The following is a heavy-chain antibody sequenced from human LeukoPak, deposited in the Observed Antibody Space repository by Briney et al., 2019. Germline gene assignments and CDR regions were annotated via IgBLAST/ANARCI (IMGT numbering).Heavy chain of an antibody. Sequence: SVNLSFKASGGTFTIYAISWVRQAPGQGLEWMGGIIPIFGTANYAQKFQGRVTITADKSTSTAYMELSSLRSEDTAVYYCAKAVVVPAAIGYYYYYGMDVWGKGTTVTVSS. CDR1: GGTFTIYA. V-gene: IGHV1-69*06. D-gene: IGHD2-2*02. CDR2: IIPIFGTA. J-gene: IGHJ6*04. CDR3: AKAVVVPAAIGYYYYYGMDV.